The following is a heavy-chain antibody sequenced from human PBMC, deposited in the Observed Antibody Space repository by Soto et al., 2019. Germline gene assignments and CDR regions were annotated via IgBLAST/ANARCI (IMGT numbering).Heavy chain of an antibody. V-gene: IGHV1-18*04. Sequence: ASVKVSCKASGYTFTSYCISWVRQSPVQGLEWMGWISAYNGNTNYAQKLQGRVTMTTDTSTSTAYMELRSLRSDDTAVYYCARPVLYYYDSSVMDFDIWGQGTMVTVSS. CDR2: ISAYNGNT. J-gene: IGHJ3*02. D-gene: IGHD3-22*01. CDR1: GYTFTSYC. CDR3: ARPVLYYYDSSVMDFDI.